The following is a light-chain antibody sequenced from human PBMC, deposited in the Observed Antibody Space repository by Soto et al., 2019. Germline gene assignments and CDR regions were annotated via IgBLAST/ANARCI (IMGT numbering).Light chain of an antibody. J-gene: IGKJ5*01. V-gene: IGKV3-15*01. CDR2: GAS. Sequence: VSPGERATLSCRASQSVSSNLAWYQQKPGQAPRLLIYGASTRATGIPARFSGSGSGTEFTLTISSLQSEDFAVYYCQQFGTSTITFGQGTRLEIK. CDR3: QQFGTSTIT. CDR1: QSVSSN.